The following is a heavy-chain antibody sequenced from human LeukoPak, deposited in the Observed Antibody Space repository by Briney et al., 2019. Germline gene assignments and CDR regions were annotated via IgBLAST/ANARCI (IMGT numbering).Heavy chain of an antibody. Sequence: GGSLRLSCAASGFTFSSYGMHWVRQAPGKGLEWVAVIWYDGSNKYYADSVKGRFTISRDNSKNTLYLQMNSLRAEDTAVYYCARDSSYYDSSGYYYWFDPWGQGTLVTVSP. CDR3: ARDSSYYDSSGYYYWFDP. J-gene: IGHJ5*02. V-gene: IGHV3-33*01. D-gene: IGHD3-22*01. CDR2: IWYDGSNK. CDR1: GFTFSSYG.